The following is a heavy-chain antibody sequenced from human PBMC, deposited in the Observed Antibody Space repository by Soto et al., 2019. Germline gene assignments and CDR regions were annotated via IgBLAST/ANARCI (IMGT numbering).Heavy chain of an antibody. V-gene: IGHV4-31*03. CDR1: GGSINSGAYY. D-gene: IGHD6-13*01. CDR3: ARVSATGTRWFDP. CDR2: IHYTGRT. Sequence: TLSLTCSVSGGSINSGAYYWSWIRHYPGKGREWIGYIHYTGRTYYNPSLESRATISVDTSKKHFSLKLSSVTAADTAVYYCARVSATGTRWFDPWGQGTPVTVSS. J-gene: IGHJ5*02.